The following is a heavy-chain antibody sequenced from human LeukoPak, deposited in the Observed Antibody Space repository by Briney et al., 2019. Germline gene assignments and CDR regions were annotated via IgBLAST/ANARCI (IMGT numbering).Heavy chain of an antibody. V-gene: IGHV4-59*01. Sequence: SETLSPTCTVSGGSISSYYWSWIRQPPGKGLEWIGYIYYSGSTNYNPSLKSRVTISVDTSKNQFSLKLSSVTAADTAVYYCAYYDSSGYYLDYWGQGTLVSVSS. J-gene: IGHJ4*02. CDR2: IYYSGST. CDR3: AYYDSSGYYLDY. D-gene: IGHD3-22*01. CDR1: GGSISSYY.